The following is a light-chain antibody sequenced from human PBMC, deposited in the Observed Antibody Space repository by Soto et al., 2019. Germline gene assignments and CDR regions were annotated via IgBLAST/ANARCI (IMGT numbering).Light chain of an antibody. CDR1: SSDIGHYDY. Sequence: QSVLTQPASVSGSPGQSITISCTGTSSDIGHYDYVSWYQQHADKAPKLLIHEVSNRPSGVSNRFSGSKSGNTASLTISGLQAEEEADYYCTSYTSISTYVFGTGTKVTVL. J-gene: IGLJ1*01. CDR3: TSYTSISTYV. CDR2: EVS. V-gene: IGLV2-14*01.